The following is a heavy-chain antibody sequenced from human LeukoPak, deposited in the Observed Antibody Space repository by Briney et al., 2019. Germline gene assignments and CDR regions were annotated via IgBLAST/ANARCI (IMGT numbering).Heavy chain of an antibody. J-gene: IGHJ6*03. D-gene: IGHD1-26*01. CDR3: TRHAGIVGSGGYYYYYYMDV. Sequence: PGGSLRLSCAASGFTFSGSAMHWVRQASGKGLEWVGRIRSKANSYATAYAASVKGRFTISRDDSKNTAYLQMNSLKTEDTAVYYCTRHAGIVGSGGYYYYYYMDVWGKGTTVTVSS. CDR1: GFTFSGSA. CDR2: IRSKANSYAT. V-gene: IGHV3-73*01.